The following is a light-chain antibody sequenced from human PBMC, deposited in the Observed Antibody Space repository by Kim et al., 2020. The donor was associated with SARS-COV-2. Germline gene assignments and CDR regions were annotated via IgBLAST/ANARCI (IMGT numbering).Light chain of an antibody. CDR1: YSNIGKND. V-gene: IGLV1-47*01. CDR3: ATWDDTLSEV. CDR2: RNN. J-gene: IGLJ1*01. Sequence: PGQGVTISCSGSYSNIGKNDVYWYQQLPGTAPKLLVYRNNQRPSGVPDRFSGSKSGTSASLAISGLQSEDEADYYCATWDDTLSEVFGTGTKVTVL.